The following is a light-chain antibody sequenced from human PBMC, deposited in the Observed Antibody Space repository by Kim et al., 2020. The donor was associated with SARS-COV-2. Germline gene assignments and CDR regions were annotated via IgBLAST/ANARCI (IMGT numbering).Light chain of an antibody. J-gene: IGKJ2*01. CDR2: SAS. CDR3: QHSYIAPYI. CDR1: QTIMRY. V-gene: IGKV1-39*01. Sequence: SASVGDRVTITCRASQTIMRYLNWYQQKPGKAPKLLISSASTLQSGVPSRFSGSGSGTDFILTISSLQPEDSASYFCQHSYIAPYIFGQGTKLEI.